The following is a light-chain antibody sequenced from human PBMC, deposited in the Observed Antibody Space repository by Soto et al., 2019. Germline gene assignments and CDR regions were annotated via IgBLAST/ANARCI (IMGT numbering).Light chain of an antibody. J-gene: IGLJ3*02. CDR2: KVS. V-gene: IGLV2-14*01. CDR3: CSYTRSYTWV. Sequence: QSALTQPASVSGSPGQSITISCTGTSSDVGDGDFVSWYQQRPGKAPKLMIYKVSNRPSGVSNRFSGSKSGNTASLTISGLQAGDEADYYCCSYTRSYTWVFGGGTKLTVL. CDR1: SSDVGDGDF.